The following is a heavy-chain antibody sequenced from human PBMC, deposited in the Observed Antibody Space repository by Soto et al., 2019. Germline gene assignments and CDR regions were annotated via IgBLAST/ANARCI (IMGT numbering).Heavy chain of an antibody. V-gene: IGHV3-21*06. CDR2: ISTSSSAI. Sequence: PGGSLRLSCVASGFAFRSYGMNWVRQAPGKGLEWVSSISTSSSAIYYTDSVKGRFTISRDNARNSLYLQMKSLRAEDTAVYFCARDGADYDILTGYYDYYYHGMDVRGQGTTVTVSS. CDR1: GFAFRSYG. D-gene: IGHD3-9*01. CDR3: ARDGADYDILTGYYDYYYHGMDV. J-gene: IGHJ6*02.